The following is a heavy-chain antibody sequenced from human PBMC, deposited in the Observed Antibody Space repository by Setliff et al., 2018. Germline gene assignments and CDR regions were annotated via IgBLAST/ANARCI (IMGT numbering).Heavy chain of an antibody. J-gene: IGHJ3*01. D-gene: IGHD3-10*01. Sequence: SETLSLTCTVSDGSISNAYWSWIRQSPGKGLEWIGYIYDTGSTNSDPSLKSRVTMSVDTSKNQASLKMTSVTAADTAVYYCARHGPTRTDSWFDSFDVWGQGTKVTVSS. V-gene: IGHV4-59*08. CDR1: DGSISNAY. CDR3: ARHGPTRTDSWFDSFDV. CDR2: IYDTGST.